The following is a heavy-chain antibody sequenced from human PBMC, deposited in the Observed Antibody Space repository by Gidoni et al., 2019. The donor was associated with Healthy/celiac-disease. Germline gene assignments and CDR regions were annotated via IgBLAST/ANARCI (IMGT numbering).Heavy chain of an antibody. V-gene: IGHV3-11*01. CDR3: AREGYRGVVIT. J-gene: IGHJ4*02. CDR1: GCTFSDYY. Sequence: QVQLVESGGGWVKPGGSLRLSWPALGCTFSDYYMSWIRQAPGKGLEWVSYISSSGSTIYYADSVKGRFTISRDNAKNSLYLQMNSLRAEDTAVYYCAREGYRGVVITWGQGTLVTVSS. D-gene: IGHD3-22*01. CDR2: ISSSGSTI.